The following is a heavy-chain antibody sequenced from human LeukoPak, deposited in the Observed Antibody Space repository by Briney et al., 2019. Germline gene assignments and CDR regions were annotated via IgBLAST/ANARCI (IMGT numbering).Heavy chain of an antibody. D-gene: IGHD4-17*01. CDR1: GFTFSNAW. CDR2: IKDKTDGETT. CDR3: TTDVYGDLNWFDP. J-gene: IGHJ5*02. V-gene: IGHV3-15*01. Sequence: GGSLRLSCVASGFTFSNAWMSWVRQAPGKGLEWVGRIKDKTDGETTDYAAPVKGRFTISRDDSKTTLYLQMNSLKTEDTAVYYCTTDVYGDLNWFDPWGQGTLVTVSS.